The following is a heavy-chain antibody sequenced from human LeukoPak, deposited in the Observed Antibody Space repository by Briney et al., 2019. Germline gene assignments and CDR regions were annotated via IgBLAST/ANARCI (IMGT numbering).Heavy chain of an antibody. D-gene: IGHD3-10*01. CDR3: AKDGGYYFDY. V-gene: IGHV3-23*01. CDR2: ISGSGGST. Sequence: GGSLRLSCAASGFTFSSYAMRWVRQAPGKGLEWVSAISGSGGSTYYADSVKGRFTISRDNSKNTLYLQMNSLRAEDTSVYYCAKDGGYYFDYWGQGTLVTVSS. J-gene: IGHJ4*02. CDR1: GFTFSSYA.